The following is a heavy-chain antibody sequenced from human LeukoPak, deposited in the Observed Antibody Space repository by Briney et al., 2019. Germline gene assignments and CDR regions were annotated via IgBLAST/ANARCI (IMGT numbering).Heavy chain of an antibody. Sequence: ASVKVSCKPSGYTFTSYDINWVRQATGQGLEWMGWMNPNSGNTGYAQKFQGRVTMTRNTSISTAYMELSSLRSEDRAVYYCARVDDEYCSGGSCYYYYGMDVWGQGTTVTVSS. V-gene: IGHV1-8*01. CDR3: ARVDDEYCSGGSCYYYYGMDV. J-gene: IGHJ6*02. CDR1: GYTFTSYD. CDR2: MNPNSGNT. D-gene: IGHD2-15*01.